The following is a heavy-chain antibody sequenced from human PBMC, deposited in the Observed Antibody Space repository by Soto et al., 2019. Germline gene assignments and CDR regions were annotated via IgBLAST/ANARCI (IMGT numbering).Heavy chain of an antibody. V-gene: IGHV3-9*01. CDR1: GFTFDDYA. CDR3: AKDMGKSD. D-gene: IGHD7-27*01. CDR2: ISWNSGSI. Sequence: EVQLVESGGGLVQPGRSLRLSCAASGFTFDDYAMHWVRQAPGKGLERVSGISWNSGSIGYAVSVKGRFTISRDNAKNSLYLQMNSLRAEDTGLYYCAKDMGKSDCGQGTLVTVSS. J-gene: IGHJ4*02.